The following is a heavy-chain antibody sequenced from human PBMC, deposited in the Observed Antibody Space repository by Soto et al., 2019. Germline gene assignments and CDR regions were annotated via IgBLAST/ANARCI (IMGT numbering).Heavy chain of an antibody. CDR3: AKRGYTKDAFDI. CDR2: IYYSGNT. V-gene: IGHV4-39*07. D-gene: IGHD5-12*01. Sequence: SETLSLTCTVSGGSISSSSYYWGWIRQPPGKGLEWIGNIYYSGNTYYNPSLKSRVIISIDTSKNTLYLQMNSLRAEDTAVYYCAKRGYTKDAFDIWGQGTMVTVSS. CDR1: GGSISSSSYY. J-gene: IGHJ3*02.